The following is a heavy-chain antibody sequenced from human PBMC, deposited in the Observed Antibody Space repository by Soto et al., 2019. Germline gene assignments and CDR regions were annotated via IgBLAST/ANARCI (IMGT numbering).Heavy chain of an antibody. D-gene: IGHD4-17*01. Sequence: GASVKVSCKASGYTFTSYAMHWVRQAPGQRLEWMGWTNAGNGNTKYSQKFQGRVTITRDTSASTAYMELSSLRSEDTAVYYCARLYGWAPDYWGQGTLVTVSS. V-gene: IGHV1-3*01. J-gene: IGHJ4*02. CDR1: GYTFTSYA. CDR2: TNAGNGNT. CDR3: ARLYGWAPDY.